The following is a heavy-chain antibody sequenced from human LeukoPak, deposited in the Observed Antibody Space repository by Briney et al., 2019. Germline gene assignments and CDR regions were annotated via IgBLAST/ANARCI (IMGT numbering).Heavy chain of an antibody. J-gene: IGHJ5*02. CDR3: AREGTAGTNLNWFDP. V-gene: IGHV4-59*01. Sequence: SETLSLTCSVSGGSISSYYWSWIRQPPGKGLEWIGYIYYSGSTNFNPSLKSRVTISVDTSKNQFSLKLSSVTAADTAVYYCAREGTAGTNLNWFDPWGQGTLVTVSS. CDR2: IYYSGST. D-gene: IGHD1-1*01. CDR1: GGSISSYY.